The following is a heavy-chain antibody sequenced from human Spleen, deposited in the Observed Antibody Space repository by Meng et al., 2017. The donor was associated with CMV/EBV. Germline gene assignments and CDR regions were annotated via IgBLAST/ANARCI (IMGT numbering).Heavy chain of an antibody. D-gene: IGHD6-6*01. J-gene: IGHJ4*02. Sequence: SQTLSLTCAVYGGSFSGYYWSWIRQPPGKGLEWIGGINHSGYTRKNPSLESRVTISVDTSKNQFSLKLTSLSAADTAVYYCARVPIAKYTSSSDSGYYFDYWGQGTLVTVSS. CDR3: ARVPIAKYTSSSDSGYYFDY. V-gene: IGHV4-34*01. CDR2: INHSGYT. CDR1: GGSFSGYY.